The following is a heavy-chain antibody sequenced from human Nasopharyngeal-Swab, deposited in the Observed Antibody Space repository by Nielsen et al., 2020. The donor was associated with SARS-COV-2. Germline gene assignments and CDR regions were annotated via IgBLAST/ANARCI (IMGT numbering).Heavy chain of an antibody. CDR3: ARGLSGIVPAPILGLGPYYYYYYMDV. Sequence: WIRQPPGKGPEWIAEINHSGCTNYNPSLKSRVTLSVDTSMNQVSLEVSSVTAADTAVYYCARGLSGIVPAPILGLGPYYYYYYMDVWGKGTTVTVSS. D-gene: IGHD2-2*01. V-gene: IGHV4-34*01. CDR2: INHSGCT. J-gene: IGHJ6*03.